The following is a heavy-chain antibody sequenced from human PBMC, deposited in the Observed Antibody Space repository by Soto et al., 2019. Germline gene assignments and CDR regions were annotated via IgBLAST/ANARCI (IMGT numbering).Heavy chain of an antibody. CDR3: ARDRRYSSSWYNWFDP. Sequence: GGSLRLSCAASGFTFSSYWMSWVRQAPGKGLEWVANIKQDGSEKYYVDSVKGRFTISRDNAKNSLYLQMNSLRAEDPAVYYCARDRRYSSSWYNWFDPWGQGTLVTVSS. CDR1: GFTFSSYW. D-gene: IGHD6-13*01. J-gene: IGHJ5*02. CDR2: IKQDGSEK. V-gene: IGHV3-7*03.